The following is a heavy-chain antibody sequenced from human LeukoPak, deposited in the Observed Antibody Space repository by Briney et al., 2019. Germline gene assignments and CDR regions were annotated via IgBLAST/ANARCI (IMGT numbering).Heavy chain of an antibody. V-gene: IGHV3-30-3*01. CDR2: ISYDGSNK. CDR3: AKEVTGEALDY. CDR1: GFTFSGYA. D-gene: IGHD7-27*01. Sequence: GGCLRLSCAASGFTFSGYAMHWVRQAPGKGLEWVAVISYDGSNKYYADSVKGRFTISRDNSKNTLYLQMNSLRAEDTAVYYCAKEVTGEALDYWGQGTLVTVSS. J-gene: IGHJ4*02.